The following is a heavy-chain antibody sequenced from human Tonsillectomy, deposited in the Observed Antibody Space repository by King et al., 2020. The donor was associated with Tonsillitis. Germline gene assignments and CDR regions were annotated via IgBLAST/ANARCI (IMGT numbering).Heavy chain of an antibody. CDR2: IWYDGKNE. J-gene: IGHJ3*02. V-gene: IGHV3-33*01. D-gene: IGHD3/OR15-3a*01. Sequence: VQLVESGGGGVQPGRSLRLSCASSGFTFSTSGMHWVRQAPGMWLEWVAVIWYDGKNEYYTDSVKGRLTISRDNSKNTVYLQRNSLTVEDTAVYYCARADFWYPFDIWGQGTMVTVSS. CDR3: ARADFWYPFDI. CDR1: GFTFSTSG.